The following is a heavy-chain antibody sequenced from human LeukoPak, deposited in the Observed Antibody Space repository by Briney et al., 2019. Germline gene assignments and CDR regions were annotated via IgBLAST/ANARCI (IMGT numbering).Heavy chain of an antibody. CDR3: ANIYGDYPFAY. V-gene: IGHV3-30*18. Sequence: GGSLRLSCAASGFTFSNYGMNWVRQAPGKGLEWVAVISYDGTDKYYADSVKGRFTISRDNFNNTLYLQMNSLRAEDTAVYYCANIYGDYPFAYWGQGTLVAVPS. J-gene: IGHJ4*02. CDR2: ISYDGTDK. D-gene: IGHD4-17*01. CDR1: GFTFSNYG.